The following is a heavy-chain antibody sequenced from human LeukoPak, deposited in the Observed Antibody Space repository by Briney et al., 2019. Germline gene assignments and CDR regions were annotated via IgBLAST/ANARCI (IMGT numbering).Heavy chain of an antibody. CDR2: INHIGTT. Sequence: PSETLSLTCNVSGGSFNGYYWTWIRQPPGKGLEWIAEINHIGTTNHNPSLKSRVTVSIDTSKKQFFLKLTSVTAADTALYYCARLVVTAPQYHYYMDVWGEGTTVTVSS. CDR3: ARLVVTAPQYHYYMDV. V-gene: IGHV4-34*01. D-gene: IGHD2-21*02. CDR1: GGSFNGYY. J-gene: IGHJ6*03.